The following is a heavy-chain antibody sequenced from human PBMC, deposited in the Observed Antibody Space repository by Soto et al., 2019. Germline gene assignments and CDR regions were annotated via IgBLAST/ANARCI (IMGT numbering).Heavy chain of an antibody. V-gene: IGHV1-46*01. J-gene: IGHJ4*02. CDR1: GYTFTSYY. CDR2: INPSGGST. CDR3: ARDSYDILTGYYYQY. Sequence: QVQLVQSGAEVKKPGASVKVSCKASGYTFTSYYMHWVRQAPGQGLEWMGIINPSGGSTSYAQKFQGRVTMTRDTSTSTVYMELSSLRSEDTALYYCARDSYDILTGYYYQYWGQGTLVTVSS. D-gene: IGHD3-9*01.